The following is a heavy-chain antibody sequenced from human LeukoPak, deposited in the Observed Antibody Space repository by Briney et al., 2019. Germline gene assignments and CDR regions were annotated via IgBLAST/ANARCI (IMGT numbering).Heavy chain of an antibody. CDR2: IYYSGNS. D-gene: IGHD6-13*01. Sequence: SETLSLTCTVSGGSISNNDYYWGWVRQPPGKGLEWIATIYYSGNSYYNPSLKSRVAISVDTSKNQFSLRLSSVSAADTAVYYCARLGRSSSWYISSRRHFGYWGQGALVTVSS. CDR3: ARLGRSSSWYISSRRHFGY. J-gene: IGHJ4*02. CDR1: GGSISNNDYY. V-gene: IGHV4-39*01.